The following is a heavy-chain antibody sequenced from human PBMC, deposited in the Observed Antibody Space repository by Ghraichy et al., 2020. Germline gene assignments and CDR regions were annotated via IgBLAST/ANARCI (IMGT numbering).Heavy chain of an antibody. D-gene: IGHD3-22*01. Sequence: ETLSLTCSVSGGSISSFYWTWIRQPAGKGLEWIGRIYSGGDTYYNPSLKSRVTMSVDTSKNQFSLKLSSVTAADTAVYYCARDAYYSDTSGYFILDYWGQGTLVTVSS. CDR3: ARDAYYSDTSGYFILDY. V-gene: IGHV4-4*07. CDR1: GGSISSFY. CDR2: IYSGGDT. J-gene: IGHJ4*02.